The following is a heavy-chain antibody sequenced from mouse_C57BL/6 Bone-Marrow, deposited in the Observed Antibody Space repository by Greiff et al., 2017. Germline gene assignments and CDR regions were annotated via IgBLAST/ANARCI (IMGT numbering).Heavy chain of an antibody. D-gene: IGHD2-2*01. J-gene: IGHJ4*01. V-gene: IGHV1-12*01. Sequence: QVQLQQSGAELVRPGASVKMSCKASGYTFTSYNMHWVKQTPRQGLEWIGAIYPGNGDTSYNQKFKGKATLTVDKSSSTAYMQLSSLTSEDSAVYFCAAMVTTPHYYAMDYWGQGTSVTVSS. CDR3: AAMVTTPHYYAMDY. CDR1: GYTFTSYN. CDR2: IYPGNGDT.